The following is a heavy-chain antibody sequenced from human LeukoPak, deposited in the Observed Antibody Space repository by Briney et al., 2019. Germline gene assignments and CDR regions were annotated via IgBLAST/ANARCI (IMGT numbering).Heavy chain of an antibody. J-gene: IGHJ4*02. CDR2: MNLHGSEK. CDR3: ARDATYCTNGVCYTRFDY. V-gene: IGHV3-7*01. Sequence: PGGSLRLSCAASGFTFTSHWMSWVRQAPGKGLEWVARMNLHGSEKYYVDSVKGRFTISRDNAKTSLYLEMNSLRAEDTAVYYCARDATYCTNGVCYTRFDYWGQGTLVTVSS. D-gene: IGHD2-8*01. CDR1: GFTFTSHW.